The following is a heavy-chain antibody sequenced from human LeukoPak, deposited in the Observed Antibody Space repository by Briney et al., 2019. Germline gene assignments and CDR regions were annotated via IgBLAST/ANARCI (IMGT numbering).Heavy chain of an antibody. CDR3: ARTLRDSSGWYGPFDY. J-gene: IGHJ4*02. V-gene: IGHV3-30*03. Sequence: GGSLRLSCAASGFTFSSYGMHWFRRAPGKGLEWVAVISYDGSNKYYADSVKGRFTISRDNSKNTLYLQMNSLRAEDTAVYYCARTLRDSSGWYGPFDYWGQGALVTVSS. D-gene: IGHD6-19*01. CDR2: ISYDGSNK. CDR1: GFTFSSYG.